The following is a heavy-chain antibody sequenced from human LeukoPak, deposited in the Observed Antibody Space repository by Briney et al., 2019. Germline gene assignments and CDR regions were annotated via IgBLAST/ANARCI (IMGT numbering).Heavy chain of an antibody. Sequence: GESLKISCKGSGYSFTSYWIGWVRQMPGKGLEWMRIIYPGDSDTRYSPSFQGQVTISADKSISTAYLQWSSLKASDTAMYYCARRVSVCSGDCYYHFDYWGQGTLVTVSS. CDR2: IYPGDSDT. CDR3: ARRVSVCSGDCYYHFDY. CDR1: GYSFTSYW. J-gene: IGHJ4*02. D-gene: IGHD2-21*02. V-gene: IGHV5-51*01.